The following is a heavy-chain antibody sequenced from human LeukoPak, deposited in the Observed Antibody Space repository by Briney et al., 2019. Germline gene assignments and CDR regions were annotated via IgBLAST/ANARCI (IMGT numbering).Heavy chain of an antibody. Sequence: SETLSLTCTVSGGSISSYYWSWIRQPPGKGLEWIGYIYYSGSTNYNPSPKSRVTISVDKSKTQFCLKLSSVTAADTAVYYCARVLVGATRDYYYMDVWGKGTTVTVSS. D-gene: IGHD1-26*01. CDR3: ARVLVGATRDYYYMDV. CDR1: GGSISSYY. CDR2: IYYSGST. V-gene: IGHV4-59*01. J-gene: IGHJ6*03.